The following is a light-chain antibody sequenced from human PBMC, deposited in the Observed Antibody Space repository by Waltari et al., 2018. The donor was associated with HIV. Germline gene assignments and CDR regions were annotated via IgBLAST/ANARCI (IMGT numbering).Light chain of an antibody. CDR1: KLENNY. Sequence: SYDLIQPPSVSMSPGQTASITCPGDKLENNYACWYQQKPGQSPVLLIYQDTKRPSGIPERFSGSNSGNTATLTISGTQAMDEADYYCQAWDSSAAVVFGGGTKLTVL. CDR3: QAWDSSAAVV. CDR2: QDT. J-gene: IGLJ2*01. V-gene: IGLV3-1*01.